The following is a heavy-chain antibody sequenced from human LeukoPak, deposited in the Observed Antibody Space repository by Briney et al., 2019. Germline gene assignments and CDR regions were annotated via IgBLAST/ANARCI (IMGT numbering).Heavy chain of an antibody. CDR3: TRGAPQADVFDI. Sequence: GESLRLSCAASGFTFSVTWMSWVRQAPGRVMEWVGRFKSTAAGGTTDYAAPVAGRFTISRDDSKNMLYLQMNSLKTEDTAVYYCTRGAPQADVFDIWGQGTMVTVSS. J-gene: IGHJ3*02. V-gene: IGHV3-15*01. CDR1: GFTFSVTW. D-gene: IGHD1-26*01. CDR2: FKSTAAGGTT.